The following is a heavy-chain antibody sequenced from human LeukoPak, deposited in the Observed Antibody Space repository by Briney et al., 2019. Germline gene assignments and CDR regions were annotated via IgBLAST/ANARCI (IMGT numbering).Heavy chain of an antibody. D-gene: IGHD2-2*01. J-gene: IGHJ4*02. CDR3: AKDQDIVVVPAAIGFDY. V-gene: IGHV3-23*01. CDR2: ISGSGGST. Sequence: PGGSLRLSCAASGFTFSSYAMSWLRQAPGKGLEWVSAISGSGGSTYYADSVKGRFTISRDNSKNTLYLQMNSLRAEDTAVYYCAKDQDIVVVPAAIGFDYWGQGTLVTVSS. CDR1: GFTFSSYA.